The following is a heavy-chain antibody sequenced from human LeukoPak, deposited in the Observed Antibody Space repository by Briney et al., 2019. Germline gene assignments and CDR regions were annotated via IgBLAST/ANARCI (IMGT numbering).Heavy chain of an antibody. Sequence: SETLSLTCTVSGGSINSYYWSWIRQPPGKGLEWIGYIYSSGSTDYNPSLKSRVTISVDTSKNQFSLKLSSVTAADTAVYYCARAGGYGGALGYWGQGTLVTVSP. CDR1: GGSINSYY. CDR3: ARAGGYGGALGY. CDR2: IYSSGST. D-gene: IGHD4-23*01. J-gene: IGHJ4*02. V-gene: IGHV4-59*01.